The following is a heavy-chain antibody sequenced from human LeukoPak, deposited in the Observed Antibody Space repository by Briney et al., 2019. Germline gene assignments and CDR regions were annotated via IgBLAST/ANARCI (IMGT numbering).Heavy chain of an antibody. CDR3: ARDPYDSSGYYVEYYYYYYMDV. Sequence: GGSLRLSCAASGFTFSSYSMNWVRQAPGKGLEWVSYISSSSSTIYYADSVKGRFTISRDNAKNSLYLQMNSLRAEDTAVYYCARDPYDSSGYYVEYYYYYYMDVWGKGTTVTVSS. V-gene: IGHV3-48*01. CDR2: ISSSSSTI. D-gene: IGHD3-22*01. CDR1: GFTFSSYS. J-gene: IGHJ6*03.